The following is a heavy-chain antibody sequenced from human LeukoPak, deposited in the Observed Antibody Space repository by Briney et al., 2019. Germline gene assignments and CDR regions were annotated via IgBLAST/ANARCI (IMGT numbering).Heavy chain of an antibody. CDR1: GFTFSSYS. V-gene: IGHV3-21*01. Sequence: GGSLRLSCAASGFTFSSYSMNWVRQAPGKGLEWVSSISSSSSYIYYADSVKGRFTTSRDNAKNSLYLQMSSLRAEDTAVYYCATGGNSVSFDYWGQGTLVTVSS. D-gene: IGHD4-23*01. J-gene: IGHJ4*02. CDR2: ISSSSSYI. CDR3: ATGGNSVSFDY.